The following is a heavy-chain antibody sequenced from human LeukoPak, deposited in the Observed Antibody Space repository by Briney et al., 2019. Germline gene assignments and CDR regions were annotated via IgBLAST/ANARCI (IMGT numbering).Heavy chain of an antibody. Sequence: GGSLRLSCAASGFTFSSYSMNWVRQAPGEGLEWVSSISSSSSYIYYADSVKGRFTISRDNAKNSLYLQMTSLRAEDTAVYYCARGDYYYDSSGYYFDYWGQGTLVTVSS. CDR3: ARGDYYYDSSGYYFDY. V-gene: IGHV3-21*01. J-gene: IGHJ4*02. CDR2: ISSSSSYI. D-gene: IGHD3-22*01. CDR1: GFTFSSYS.